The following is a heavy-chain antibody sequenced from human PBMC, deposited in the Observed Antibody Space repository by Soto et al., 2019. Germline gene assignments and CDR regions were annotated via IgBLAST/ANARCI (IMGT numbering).Heavy chain of an antibody. J-gene: IGHJ6*02. V-gene: IGHV3-33*01. CDR3: AXEYXXXXXXYYYGMDV. Sequence: QVQLVESGGGVVQPGRSLRLSCAASGFTFSSYGMHWVRQAPGKGLEWVAVIWYDGSNKYYADSVKGRFPISRDNSKNXLYLXMNSLXXXXXXVXYCAXEYXXXXXXYYYGMDVWGQGTTVTVSS. D-gene: IGHD6-6*01. CDR2: IWYDGSNK. CDR1: GFTFSSYG.